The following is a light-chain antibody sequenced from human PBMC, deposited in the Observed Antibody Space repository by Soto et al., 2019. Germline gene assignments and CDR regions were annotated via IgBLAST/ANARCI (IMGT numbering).Light chain of an antibody. Sequence: QLVLTQSPSASASLGASVRLTCTLSSGHSSYAIAWHQQQPEKGPRYLMKLNSDGRHTKGDGIPDRFSGSSSGAERYLTISSLQSEDEADYYCQTWASGIWVFGGGTKLTVL. CDR2: LNSDGRH. V-gene: IGLV4-69*01. CDR3: QTWASGIWV. J-gene: IGLJ3*02. CDR1: SGHSSYA.